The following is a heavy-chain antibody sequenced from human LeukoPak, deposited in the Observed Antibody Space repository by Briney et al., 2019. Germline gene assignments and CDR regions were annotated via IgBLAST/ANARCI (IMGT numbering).Heavy chain of an antibody. Sequence: GASVKVSCKASGYTFTSYGISWVRQAPGQGLEWMGWISAYNGNTNYAQKLQGRVTMTTDTSTSTAYMELRSLRSDDTAVYYCATSARYYYDSSGYYLSPSPFDYWGQGTLVTVSS. V-gene: IGHV1-18*01. CDR3: ATSARYYYDSSGYYLSPSPFDY. CDR1: GYTFTSYG. J-gene: IGHJ4*02. D-gene: IGHD3-22*01. CDR2: ISAYNGNT.